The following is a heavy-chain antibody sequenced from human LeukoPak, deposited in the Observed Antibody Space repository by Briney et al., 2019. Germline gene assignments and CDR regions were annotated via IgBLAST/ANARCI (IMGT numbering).Heavy chain of an antibody. CDR2: ISPDGSTT. V-gene: IGHV3-74*01. CDR1: RFTFSSYW. D-gene: IGHD1-1*01. J-gene: IGHJ4*02. CDR3: ASAWSY. Sequence: GGSLRLSCVASRFTFSSYWMHWVRQAPGTGLVWVSYISPDGSTTRYADPVKGRFTISRDNAKNRLYLQMNSLRVEDTAVYFCASAWSYWGQGALVTVSS.